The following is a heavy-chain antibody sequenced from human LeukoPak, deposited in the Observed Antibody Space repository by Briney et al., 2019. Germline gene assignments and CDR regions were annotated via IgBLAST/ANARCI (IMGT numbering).Heavy chain of an antibody. D-gene: IGHD2-2*01. CDR1: GFTFSNHY. J-gene: IGHJ4*02. V-gene: IGHV3-53*01. CDR3: ATYAF. CDR2: IYSGGST. Sequence: GGSLRLSCAASGFTFSNHYMNWVRQAPGKGLEWVSVIYSGGSTYYADSVKGRFTISRDKSKNTLYLQMNSLRAEDPAVYYCATYAFWGQGTLVTVSS.